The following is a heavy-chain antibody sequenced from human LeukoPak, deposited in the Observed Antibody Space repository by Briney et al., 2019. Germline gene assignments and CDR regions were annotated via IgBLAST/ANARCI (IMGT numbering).Heavy chain of an antibody. V-gene: IGHV3-21*01. J-gene: IGHJ5*02. CDR1: GFTFSSNA. CDR3: ARDSQYCSGGSCYNWFDP. D-gene: IGHD2-15*01. CDR2: ISSSSSYI. Sequence: PGGSLRLSCVASGFTFSSNAMNWVRQAPGKGLEWVSSISSSSSYIYYADSVKGRFTISRDNAKNSLYLQMNSLRAEDTAVYYCARDSQYCSGGSCYNWFDPWGQGTLVTVSS.